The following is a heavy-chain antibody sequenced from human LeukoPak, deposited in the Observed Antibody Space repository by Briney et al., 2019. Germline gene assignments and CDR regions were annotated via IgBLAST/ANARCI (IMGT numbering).Heavy chain of an antibody. J-gene: IGHJ4*02. V-gene: IGHV3-48*03. Sequence: PGGSLRLSCAASGFTFSSYEMNWVRQAPGKGREWVSYISSSGSTIYYADSVKGRFTISRDNAKNSLYLQMNSLRAEDTAVYYCARSSSWYLFWGQGTLVTVSS. CDR1: GFTFSSYE. CDR3: ARSSSWYLF. D-gene: IGHD6-13*01. CDR2: ISSSGSTI.